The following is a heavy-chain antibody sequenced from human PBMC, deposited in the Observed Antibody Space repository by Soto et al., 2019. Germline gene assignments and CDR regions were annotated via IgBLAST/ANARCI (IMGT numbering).Heavy chain of an antibody. V-gene: IGHV2-5*02. CDR2: IYWDDDK. Sequence: QITLKESAPTRVKPTQPLTLTCTFSGFSLTSRPMGVGWIRQPPGKALERLEFIYWDDDKRYRPSLRSRLTITKDTSGNQVVLTMTNMDPVDTATYYCAHRLAGYNWNGGYFDYLGQGALVTLSS. J-gene: IGHJ4*02. CDR3: AHRLAGYNWNGGYFDY. CDR1: GFSLTSRPMG. D-gene: IGHD1-1*01.